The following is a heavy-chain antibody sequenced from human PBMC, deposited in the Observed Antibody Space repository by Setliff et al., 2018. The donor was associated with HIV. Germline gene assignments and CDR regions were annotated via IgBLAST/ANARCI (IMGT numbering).Heavy chain of an antibody. J-gene: IGHJ4*02. CDR2: IYYDGRT. V-gene: IGHV4-39*01. CDR3: ARLGYVSGGFYKTPGPYYFDY. Sequence: SETLSLTCTVSGGSIRTGAYYWGWIRQPPGXXLEWIGSIYYDGRTFYKPSLKSRLTISVDTSRNQFSLKLRSVTAADTAAYYCARLGYVSGGFYKTPGPYYFDYWGQGALVTV. D-gene: IGHD3-10*01. CDR1: GGSIRTGAYY.